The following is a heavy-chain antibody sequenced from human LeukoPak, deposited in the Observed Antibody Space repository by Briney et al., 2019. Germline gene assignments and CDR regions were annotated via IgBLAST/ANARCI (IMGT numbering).Heavy chain of an antibody. CDR3: ANLAARPLLDAFDI. V-gene: IGHV3-30*02. CDR1: GFTFSSYG. CDR2: IRYDGSNK. Sequence: PGGSLRLSCAASGFTFSSYGMHWVRQAPGKGLEWVAFIRYDGSNKYYADSVKGRFTISRDNSKNTLYLQMNSLRAEDTAVYYCANLAARPLLDAFDIWGQGTMVTVSS. J-gene: IGHJ3*02. D-gene: IGHD6-6*01.